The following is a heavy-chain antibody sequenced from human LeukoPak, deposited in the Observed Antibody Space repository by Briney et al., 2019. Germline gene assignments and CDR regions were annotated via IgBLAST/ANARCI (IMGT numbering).Heavy chain of an antibody. J-gene: IGHJ4*02. CDR2: IYSGGST. CDR1: GFTVSSNY. CDR3: ARAVPYGPEDY. D-gene: IGHD1-14*01. Sequence: SGGSLRLSCAASGFTVSSNYMSWVRQAPGKGLEWVSVIYSGGSTYYADSVEGRFTISRDNSKNTLYLQMNSLRAEDTAVYYCARAVPYGPEDYWGQGTLVTVSS. V-gene: IGHV3-53*01.